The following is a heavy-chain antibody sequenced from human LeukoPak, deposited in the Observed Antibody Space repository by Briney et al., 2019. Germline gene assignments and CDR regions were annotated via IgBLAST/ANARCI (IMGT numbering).Heavy chain of an antibody. CDR1: GGSVSSSTYY. D-gene: IGHD3-9*01. CDR2: IYHSGSN. CDR3: ARQGYDILTGYIDAFDI. Sequence: PSETLSLTCAVSGGSVSSSTYYWGWIRQPPGKGLEWIGSIYHSGSNYYNPSLKSRVTISVDTSKNQFSLKLSSVTAADTAIYYCARQGYDILTGYIDAFDIWGQGTMVTVSS. J-gene: IGHJ3*02. V-gene: IGHV4-39*01.